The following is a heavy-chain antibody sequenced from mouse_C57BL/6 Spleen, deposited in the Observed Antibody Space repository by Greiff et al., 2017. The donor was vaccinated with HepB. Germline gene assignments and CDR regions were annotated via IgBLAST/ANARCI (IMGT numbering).Heavy chain of an antibody. Sequence: QVQLKESGAELVRPGASVKLSCKASGYTFTDYYINWVKQRPGQGLEWIARIYPGSGNTYYNEKFKGKATLTAEKSSSTAYMQLSSLTSEDSAVYFCARSGNYGGFAYWGQGTLVTVSA. D-gene: IGHD2-1*01. CDR3: ARSGNYGGFAY. J-gene: IGHJ3*01. CDR2: IYPGSGNT. V-gene: IGHV1-76*01. CDR1: GYTFTDYY.